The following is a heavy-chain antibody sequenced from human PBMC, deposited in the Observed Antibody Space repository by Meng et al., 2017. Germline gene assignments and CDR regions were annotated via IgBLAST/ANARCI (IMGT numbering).Heavy chain of an antibody. CDR1: ELNVSTRF. CDR2: IYSGGNT. Sequence: EVNLMESGGGLVQSGGSLRLSCAASELNVSTRFLSWVRQAPGKGLEWVSVIYSGGNTYYADSVKGRFTISRHNSKNTLYLQMNSLTVEDTAVYYCATSSDAFEIWGQGTMVTVSS. V-gene: IGHV3-53*04. CDR3: ATSSDAFEI. J-gene: IGHJ3*02. D-gene: IGHD6-6*01.